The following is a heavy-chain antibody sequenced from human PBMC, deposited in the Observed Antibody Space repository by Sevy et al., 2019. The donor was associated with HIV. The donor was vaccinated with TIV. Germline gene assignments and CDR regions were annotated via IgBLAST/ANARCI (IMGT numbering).Heavy chain of an antibody. D-gene: IGHD5-12*01. CDR1: GLTFSSAW. CDR3: ITDPAYRGYDEEVINYYFYGMDV. Sequence: GGSLRLSCTASGLTFSSAWMSWIRQAPGKGLEWVGCIKSEFDGGAIDYAAPVKGRFTISREDSKNTVYLQMNSLKTEDTAVYYCITDPAYRGYDEEVINYYFYGMDVWGQGTTVTVSS. V-gene: IGHV3-15*01. J-gene: IGHJ6*02. CDR2: IKSEFDGGAI.